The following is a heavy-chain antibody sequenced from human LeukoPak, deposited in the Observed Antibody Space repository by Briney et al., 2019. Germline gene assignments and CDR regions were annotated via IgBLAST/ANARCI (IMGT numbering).Heavy chain of an antibody. CDR3: ARVWWYNYHMDV. Sequence: GGSLRLSCAASGFTVSSNYMSWVRQAPGKGLEWVSVIYSGGSTYYADSVKGRFTISRDNSKNTLYLQMNSLRAEDTAVYYCARVWWYNYHMDVWGKGTTVTVSS. CDR1: GFTVSSNY. CDR2: IYSGGST. D-gene: IGHD2-21*01. V-gene: IGHV3-53*01. J-gene: IGHJ6*03.